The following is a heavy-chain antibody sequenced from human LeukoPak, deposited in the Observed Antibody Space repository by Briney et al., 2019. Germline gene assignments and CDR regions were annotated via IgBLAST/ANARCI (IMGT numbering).Heavy chain of an antibody. CDR3: ARSRYCSSTNCPFDY. Sequence: ASVKVSCKASGYTFTSYGINWVRQAPGQGLEWMGGIIPIFGPANYAQKFQGRVTITADASTSAAYMELSSLRSEDTAVYYCARSRYCSSTNCPFDYWGQGTLVTVSS. V-gene: IGHV1-69*13. J-gene: IGHJ4*02. D-gene: IGHD2-2*01. CDR2: IIPIFGPA. CDR1: GYTFTSYG.